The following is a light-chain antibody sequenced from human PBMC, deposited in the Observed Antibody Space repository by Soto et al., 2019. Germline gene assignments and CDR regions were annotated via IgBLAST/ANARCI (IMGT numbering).Light chain of an antibody. CDR2: DVS. J-gene: IGLJ1*01. CDR3: SSYTSSSPLYV. V-gene: IGLV2-14*01. CDR1: SSDVGGYNY. Sequence: QSALTQPASVSGSPGQSITISCTGTSSDVGGYNYVSWYQQHPGKAPKLMIYDVSNRPSGVSNRFSGSKSGNTASLTISGPQAEDEADYYRSSYTSSSPLYVFGTGTKLTVL.